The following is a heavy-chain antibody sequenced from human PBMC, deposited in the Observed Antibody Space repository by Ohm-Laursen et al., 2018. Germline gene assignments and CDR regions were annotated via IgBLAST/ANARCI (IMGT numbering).Heavy chain of an antibody. D-gene: IGHD6-19*01. CDR2: FYYSGST. V-gene: IGHV4-39*01. Sequence: TLSLTCTVSGDSISRSPYFWGWIRQPPGKGLGWIGTFYYSGSTYYNVSLKSRVTISIDTSKNQFSLKLSSVTAADTAVYYCARQESSGWYPDYWGQGTLVTVSS. J-gene: IGHJ4*02. CDR3: ARQESSGWYPDY. CDR1: GDSISRSPYF.